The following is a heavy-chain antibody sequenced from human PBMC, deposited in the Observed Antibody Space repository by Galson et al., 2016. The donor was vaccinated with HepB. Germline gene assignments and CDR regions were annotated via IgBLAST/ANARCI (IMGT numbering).Heavy chain of an antibody. Sequence: PALVKPTQTLTLTCTFSGFSLSTSGVAVGWIRQPPGKALEWLALIYWDDDKLYSPSVKSRLTITKDTTKNQVVLTMTNMDSVDTATYYLAHRPRESGSHRGIGWFDPCGQGTLVIVSS. D-gene: IGHD3-16*02. CDR1: GFSLSTSGVA. V-gene: IGHV2-5*02. CDR3: AHRPRESGSHRGIGWFDP. J-gene: IGHJ5*02. CDR2: IYWDDDK.